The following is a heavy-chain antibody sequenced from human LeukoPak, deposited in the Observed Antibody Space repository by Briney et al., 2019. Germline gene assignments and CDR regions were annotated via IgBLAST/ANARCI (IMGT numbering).Heavy chain of an antibody. Sequence: PGGSLRLSCAASGFTFSNFWMTWVRQAPGKGLEWVANIKEDGSEKYYEDSVKGRFTISRDNAKNSLYLQMNSLRAEDTALYYCAKGGDYWGQGTLVTVSS. CDR3: AKGGDY. D-gene: IGHD3-16*01. CDR1: GFTFSNFW. J-gene: IGHJ4*02. CDR2: IKEDGSEK. V-gene: IGHV3-7*03.